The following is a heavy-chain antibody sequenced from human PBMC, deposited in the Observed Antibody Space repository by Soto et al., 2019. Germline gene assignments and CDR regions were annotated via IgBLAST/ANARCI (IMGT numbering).Heavy chain of an antibody. Sequence: QLQLQESGPGLVKPSETLSLTCTVSGGSISSSSYYWGWIRQPPGKGLEWIGSIYYSGSTYYNPSLKSRVTISVDTSKNQFSLKLSSVTAADTAVYYCAREGEYDILTPEGNWFDPWGQGTLVTVSS. D-gene: IGHD3-9*01. CDR2: IYYSGST. V-gene: IGHV4-39*02. CDR1: GGSISSSSYY. CDR3: AREGEYDILTPEGNWFDP. J-gene: IGHJ5*02.